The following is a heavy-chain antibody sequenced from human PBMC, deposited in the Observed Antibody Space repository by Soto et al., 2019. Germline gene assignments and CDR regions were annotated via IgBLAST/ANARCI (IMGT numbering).Heavy chain of an antibody. CDR1: GFTFDDYT. J-gene: IGHJ6*02. D-gene: IGHD6-13*01. V-gene: IGHV3-43*01. Sequence: GGSLRLSCAASGFTFDDYTMHWVRQAPGKGLEWVSLISWDGGSTYYADSVKGRFTISRDNSKNSLYLQMNSLRTEDTALYYCAKDIGLTKQLVTVYYYYGMDVWGQGTTVTVSS. CDR2: ISWDGGST. CDR3: AKDIGLTKQLVTVYYYYGMDV.